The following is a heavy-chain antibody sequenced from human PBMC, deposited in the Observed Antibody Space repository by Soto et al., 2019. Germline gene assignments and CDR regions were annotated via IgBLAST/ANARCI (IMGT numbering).Heavy chain of an antibody. CDR2: IYWDDDK. Sequence: QITLKESGPTLVKPTQTLTLTCTFSGFSLSTSGVGVGWIRQPPGKALEWLALIYWDDDKPYSPSLKSMLTITNDASKNQVVLTMTNIDPVDTSTYYCAHSKEPSESYCYYFYIDFWFKGTTVTVSS. V-gene: IGHV2-5*02. CDR1: GFSLSTSGVG. D-gene: IGHD1-1*01. CDR3: AHSKEPSESYCYYFYIDF. J-gene: IGHJ6*03.